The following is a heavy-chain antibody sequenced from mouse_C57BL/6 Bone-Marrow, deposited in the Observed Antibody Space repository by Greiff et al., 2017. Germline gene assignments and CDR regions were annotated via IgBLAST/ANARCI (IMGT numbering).Heavy chain of an antibody. D-gene: IGHD1-1*01. V-gene: IGHV5-4*03. CDR3: ASDYYENFDY. CDR2: ISDGGSYT. Sequence: EVMLVESGGGLVKPGGSLKLSCAASGFTFSSYAMSWVRQTPEKRLEWVATISDGGSYTYYPDNVKGRFTISRDNAKNNLYLQMSHLKSEDTAMYYCASDYYENFDYWGQGTTLTVSS. CDR1: GFTFSSYA. J-gene: IGHJ2*01.